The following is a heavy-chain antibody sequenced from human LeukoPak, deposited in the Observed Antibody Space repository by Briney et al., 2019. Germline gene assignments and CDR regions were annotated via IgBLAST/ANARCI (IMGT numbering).Heavy chain of an antibody. D-gene: IGHD6-13*01. Sequence: PGGSLRLSCAASGFTFGIYAMTWVRQAPGKGLEWVSVISIGGSAGATYYADSVKGRFTVSRDNSKNTLFLQMNGLSAEDTAVYYCAKGPPVTAGTAWFDYWGQGTLVTVSS. V-gene: IGHV3-23*01. CDR3: AKGPPVTAGTAWFDY. J-gene: IGHJ4*02. CDR2: ISIGGSAGAT. CDR1: GFTFGIYA.